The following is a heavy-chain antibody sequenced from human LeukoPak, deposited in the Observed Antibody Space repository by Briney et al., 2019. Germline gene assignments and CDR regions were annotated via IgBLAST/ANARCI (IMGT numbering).Heavy chain of an antibody. V-gene: IGHV4-30-2*01. J-gene: IGHJ4*02. CDR3: ARAFYDSSGYPTGVDY. D-gene: IGHD3-22*01. CDR2: IYHSGST. CDR1: GGCISSGGYY. Sequence: PSETLSLTCTVSGGCISSGGYYWSWIRQPPGKGLERIGYIYHSGSTYYNPSLKSRVTISVDRSKNQFSLKLSSVTAADTAVYYCARAFYDSSGYPTGVDYWGQGTLVTVSS.